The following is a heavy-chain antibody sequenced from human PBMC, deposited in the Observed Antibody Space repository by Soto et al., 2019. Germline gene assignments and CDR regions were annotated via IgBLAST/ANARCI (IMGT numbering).Heavy chain of an antibody. J-gene: IGHJ4*02. V-gene: IGHV3-23*01. D-gene: IGHD6-6*01. CDR2: ISGSGAST. Sequence: PGGSLRLSCAASGFTFSNSAMTWVRQAPGKGLEWVSVISGSGASTFYADSVKGRFTISRDNSKNTLYLQMNSLRAEDTAVYYCAKARTRYSSSSFDYWGQRTLVTVSS. CDR1: GFTFSNSA. CDR3: AKARTRYSSSSFDY.